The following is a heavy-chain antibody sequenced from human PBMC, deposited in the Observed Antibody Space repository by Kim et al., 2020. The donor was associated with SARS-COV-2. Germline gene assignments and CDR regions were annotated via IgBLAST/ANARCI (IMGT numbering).Heavy chain of an antibody. D-gene: IGHD3-10*01. CDR2: T. V-gene: IGHV3-66*01. CDR3: ARDPGSYYFDY. Sequence: TYTDDHGKGRSTISRENSKTTLDLQMNSLSAEDTAVYYCARDPGSYYFDYWGQGTLVTVSS. J-gene: IGHJ4*02.